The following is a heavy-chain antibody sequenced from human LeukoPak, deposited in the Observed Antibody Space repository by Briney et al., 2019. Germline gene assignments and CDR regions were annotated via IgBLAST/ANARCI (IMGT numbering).Heavy chain of an antibody. D-gene: IGHD3-22*01. V-gene: IGHV1-2*02. CDR2: INPNSGGT. CDR3: ARVRSLINSSGYYWSEYFQH. Sequence: ASVKVSCKASGYTFTGYYMHWVRQAPGQGLEWMGWINPNSGGTNYAQKFQGRVTMTRDTSISTAYVELSRLRSDDTAVYYCARVRSLINSSGYYWSEYFQHWGQGTLVTVSS. CDR1: GYTFTGYY. J-gene: IGHJ1*01.